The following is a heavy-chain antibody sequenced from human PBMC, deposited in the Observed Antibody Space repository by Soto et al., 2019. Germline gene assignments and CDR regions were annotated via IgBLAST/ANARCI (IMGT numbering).Heavy chain of an antibody. CDR2: IWYDGSNK. CDR1: GFTFSSYG. V-gene: IGHV3-33*01. D-gene: IGHD4-17*01. CDR3: ARDSDYGKFDY. Sequence: QVQLVESGGGVVQPGRSLRLSCAASGFTFSSYGMHWVRQAPGKGLEWVAVIWYDGSNKYYADSVKGRFTISRDNSKNTLYLQMNSLRDEDTAVYYCARDSDYGKFDYWGQGTLVTVSS. J-gene: IGHJ4*02.